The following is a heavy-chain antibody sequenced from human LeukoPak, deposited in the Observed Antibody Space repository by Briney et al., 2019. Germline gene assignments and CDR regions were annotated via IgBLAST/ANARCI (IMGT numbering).Heavy chain of an antibody. CDR1: GGSIISSSKF. D-gene: IGHD6-19*01. CDR3: ARDMGYSSGWYHY. CDR2: VYYSGST. V-gene: IGHV4-39*07. Sequence: SETLSLTCTVSGGSIISSSKFWGWIRQPPGEGLEWIGSVYYSGSTYYKPSLKSRVTISVDTSKNQFSLKLSSVTAADTAVYYCARDMGYSSGWYHYWGQGTLVTVSS. J-gene: IGHJ4*02.